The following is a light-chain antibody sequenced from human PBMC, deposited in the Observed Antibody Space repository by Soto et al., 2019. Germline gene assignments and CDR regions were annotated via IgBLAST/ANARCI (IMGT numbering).Light chain of an antibody. CDR3: CSYAATSTLV. Sequence: QPVLTQPASVSASPGQSITISCTGTSSDVGSYNLVSWYQQHPGKAPKVMIYEGSKRPSGVSNRFSGSKSGNTASLTISGLQAEDEADYYCCSYAATSTLVFGEGTKLTVL. CDR2: EGS. J-gene: IGLJ2*01. CDR1: SSDVGSYNL. V-gene: IGLV2-23*01.